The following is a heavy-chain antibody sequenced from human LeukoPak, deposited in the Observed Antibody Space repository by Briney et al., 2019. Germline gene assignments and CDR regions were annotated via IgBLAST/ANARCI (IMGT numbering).Heavy chain of an antibody. CDR1: GYSFTSYW. CDR2: IYPGDSDT. D-gene: IGHD3-3*01. Sequence: GESLKISCKGSGYSFTSYWIGWVRQMPGKGLEWMGIIYPGDSDTRYSPSFQGQVTISADKSISTAYLQWSSLKASDTAMYYCARHYTALWSGSYTFLDYWGQGALVTVSS. V-gene: IGHV5-51*01. J-gene: IGHJ4*02. CDR3: ARHYTALWSGSYTFLDY.